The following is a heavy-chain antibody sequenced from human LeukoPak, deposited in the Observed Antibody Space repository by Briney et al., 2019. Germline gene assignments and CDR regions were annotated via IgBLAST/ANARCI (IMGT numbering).Heavy chain of an antibody. CDR2: VSWNGYSI. CDR3: ARRDPFDY. V-gene: IGHV3-9*01. CDR1: GFTFNDYA. D-gene: IGHD2-21*02. J-gene: IGHJ4*02. Sequence: PGGSLRLSCAASGFTFNDYAMHWVRQAPGKGLEWVSAVSWNGYSIGYAGSVKGRFTISRDNAKKSLYLQMNSLRAEDTALYYCARRDPFDYWGQGTLVTVSS.